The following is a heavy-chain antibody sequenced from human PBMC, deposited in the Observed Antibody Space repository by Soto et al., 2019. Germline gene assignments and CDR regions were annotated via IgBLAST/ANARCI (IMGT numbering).Heavy chain of an antibody. Sequence: QITLKESGPTLVKPTQTLTLTCTFSGFSLSTGGVGVGWIRQPPGKALEWLALIYWDDDKRYSPSLKSRLTVTKATSQNQVVRTRANVDPVDTATECCAHSRCGGDCLRTYSSPYHYGMDVWGQGTTVTVS. CDR2: IYWDDDK. D-gene: IGHD2-21*02. CDR1: GFSLSTGGVG. J-gene: IGHJ6*02. V-gene: IGHV2-5*02. CDR3: AHSRCGGDCLRTYSSPYHYGMDV.